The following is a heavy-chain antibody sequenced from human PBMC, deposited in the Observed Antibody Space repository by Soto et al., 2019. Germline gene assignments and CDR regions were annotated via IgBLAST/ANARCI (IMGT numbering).Heavy chain of an antibody. Sequence: QVQLLQSGAEVREPGASVKVSCKASGYTFTNYYMHWVRQAPGQGLEWVGVINPNGDGTSYARHXQXRXNVTRDTSTSTLYMELSSLRSDDPAVYYCARDHCDSWGQGTLVTVSS. J-gene: IGHJ4*02. CDR3: ARDHCDS. CDR1: GYTFTNYY. V-gene: IGHV1-46*01. CDR2: INPNGDGT.